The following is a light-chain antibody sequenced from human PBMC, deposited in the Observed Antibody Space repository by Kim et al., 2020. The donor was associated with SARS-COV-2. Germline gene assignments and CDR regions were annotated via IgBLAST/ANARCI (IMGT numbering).Light chain of an antibody. CDR1: RSNIGSNY. Sequence: QSVLTQPPSASGTPGQRVTISCSGSRSNIGSNYVYWYQQLPGTAPKLLIFSNDQGPSGVPDRFPGSKSGTSASLAISGLRSEDEADYHCAAWDDSLSGYVFGSGTKVTVL. V-gene: IGLV1-47*02. CDR3: AAWDDSLSGYV. J-gene: IGLJ1*01. CDR2: SND.